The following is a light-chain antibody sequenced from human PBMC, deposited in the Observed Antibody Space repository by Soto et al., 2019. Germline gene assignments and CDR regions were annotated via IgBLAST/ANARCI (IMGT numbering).Light chain of an antibody. J-gene: IGLJ1*01. Sequence: HSARTQPASVCWSPGHSITISCTGTSSDVGGYNFVSWYQQHPGKAPKLMICEVSSRPSGVSNRFSGSKSGNTASLTISGLQPEDEADYYCSTYTTSSNIVFGTGTKVTAL. CDR3: STYTTSSNIV. CDR2: EVS. CDR1: SSDVGGYNF. V-gene: IGLV2-14*03.